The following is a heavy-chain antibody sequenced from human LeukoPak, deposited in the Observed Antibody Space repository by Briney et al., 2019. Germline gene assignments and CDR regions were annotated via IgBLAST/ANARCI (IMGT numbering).Heavy chain of an antibody. CDR3: ARVDSTSPHELDY. V-gene: IGHV1-46*01. J-gene: IGHJ4*02. CDR2: ITPSGGI. Sequence: GASVKVSCKASGYTFSNYDMNWVRQAPGQGLEWMEMITPSGGISYAQKFQGRVTMTRDMSTNTVYMELSGLRSEDAAVYYCARVDSTSPHELDYWGQGTLVTVSS. CDR1: GYTFSNYD. D-gene: IGHD6-6*01.